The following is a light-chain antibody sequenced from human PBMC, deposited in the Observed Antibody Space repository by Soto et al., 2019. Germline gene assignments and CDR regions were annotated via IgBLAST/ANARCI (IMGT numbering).Light chain of an antibody. J-gene: IGLJ2*01. Sequence: SYELTQPPSVAVSPGQTASITCSGDKLGDKYACWYQHKPGQSPVLVIYQDSKRPSRIPERFSGSNPGNTATLTISGTQAMDEADYYCQAWDSSTAIFGGGTKLTVL. CDR3: QAWDSSTAI. V-gene: IGLV3-1*01. CDR2: QDS. CDR1: KLGDKY.